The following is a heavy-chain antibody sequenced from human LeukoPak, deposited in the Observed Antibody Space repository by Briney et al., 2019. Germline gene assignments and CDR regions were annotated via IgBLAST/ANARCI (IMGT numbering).Heavy chain of an antibody. J-gene: IGHJ4*02. CDR3: ARRSGSSGYYPYYFDY. Sequence: QPSETLSLTCTVSGGSISSYYWSWIRQPPGKGLEWIGYIYYSGSTNHNPSLKSRVTISVDTSKNQFSLKLSSVTAADTAVYYCARRSGSSGYYPYYFDYWGQGTLVTVSS. D-gene: IGHD3-22*01. CDR1: GGSISSYY. V-gene: IGHV4-59*08. CDR2: IYYSGST.